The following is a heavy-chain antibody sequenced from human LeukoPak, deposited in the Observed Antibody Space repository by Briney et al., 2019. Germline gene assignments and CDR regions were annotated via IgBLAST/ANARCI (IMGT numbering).Heavy chain of an antibody. Sequence: GESLKISCKGSGYSFTSYWIGWVRQMPRKGLEWMGIIHPGDSDTRYSPSFQGQVRISVDKSISTAYLQWSSLKASDTAMYYCARTPSTGYSSSWYGLYWGQGTLVTVSS. CDR2: IHPGDSDT. V-gene: IGHV5-51*01. CDR3: ARTPSTGYSSSWYGLY. CDR1: GYSFTSYW. J-gene: IGHJ4*02. D-gene: IGHD6-13*01.